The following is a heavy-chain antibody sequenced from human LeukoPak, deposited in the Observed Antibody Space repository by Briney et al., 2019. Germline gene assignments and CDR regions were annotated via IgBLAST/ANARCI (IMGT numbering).Heavy chain of an antibody. CDR1: GFTFSSYA. J-gene: IGHJ4*02. CDR3: ARVNTYYYDSSGYYTPYYFDY. V-gene: IGHV3-30-3*01. D-gene: IGHD3-22*01. Sequence: PGGSLRLSCAASGFTFSSYAMHWVRQAPGKGLEWAAVISYDGSNKYYADSVKGRFTISRDNSKNTLYLQMNSLRAEDTAVYYCARVNTYYYDSSGYYTPYYFDYWGQGTLVTVSS. CDR2: ISYDGSNK.